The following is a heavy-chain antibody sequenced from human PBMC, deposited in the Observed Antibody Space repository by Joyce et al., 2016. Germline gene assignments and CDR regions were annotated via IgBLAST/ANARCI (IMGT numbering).Heavy chain of an antibody. CDR1: GFIFGDYA. J-gene: IGHJ5*02. CDR2: IRSKAYGGTT. Sequence: EVQLVESGGGLVKPGRSLRLSCTSSGFIFGDYARDWFRQAPGKGLEWVCFIRSKAYGGTTDYAASVKGRFTISRDDSKSIAYLQMNSLKTEDTAVYYCTRIGDCSGGSCYEGWFDPWGQGTLVTVSS. CDR3: TRIGDCSGGSCYEGWFDP. V-gene: IGHV3-49*05. D-gene: IGHD2-15*01.